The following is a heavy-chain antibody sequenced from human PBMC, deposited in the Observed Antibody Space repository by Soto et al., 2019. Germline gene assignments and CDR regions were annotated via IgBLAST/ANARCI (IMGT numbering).Heavy chain of an antibody. D-gene: IGHD2-15*01. V-gene: IGHV1-18*01. CDR2: INTYNGNT. CDR3: ARYCSGGSCHTAVPAY. J-gene: IGHJ4*02. Sequence: LRTTNGKGLEWMGWINTYNGNTKSAQKLQGRVTMTTDTSTSTAYMELRSLRTDDTALYYCARYCSGGSCHTAVPAYWGKRTLV.